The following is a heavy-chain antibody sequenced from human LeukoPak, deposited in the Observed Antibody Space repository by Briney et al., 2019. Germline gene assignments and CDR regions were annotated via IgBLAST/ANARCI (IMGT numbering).Heavy chain of an antibody. V-gene: IGHV3-21*01. CDR2: ISSDSTYI. Sequence: SGGSLRLSCAASGFTFSTYTMNWVRQAPGKGLEWVSSISSDSTYIHYADSVRGRFTISRDNAKNSLYLQMNSLRAEDTAVYYCAELGITMIGGVWGKGTTVTISS. D-gene: IGHD3-10*02. CDR1: GFTFSTYT. J-gene: IGHJ6*04. CDR3: AELGITMIGGV.